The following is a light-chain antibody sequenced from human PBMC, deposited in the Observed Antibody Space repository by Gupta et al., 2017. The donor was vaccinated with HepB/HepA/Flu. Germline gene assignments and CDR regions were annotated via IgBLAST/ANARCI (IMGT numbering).Light chain of an antibody. J-gene: IGLJ3*02. CDR3: VLYMGSGIRV. V-gene: IGLV8-61*01. Sequence: QTVVTQEPPFSVSPGGTVTLTCGLSSGSVSTSNYPSWYQQTPGQAPRTLIYSTNPRSSGVPDRFSGSILGNKAALTITGAQADDESDYYCVLYMGSGIRVFGGGTKLTVL. CDR1: SGSVSTSNY. CDR2: STN.